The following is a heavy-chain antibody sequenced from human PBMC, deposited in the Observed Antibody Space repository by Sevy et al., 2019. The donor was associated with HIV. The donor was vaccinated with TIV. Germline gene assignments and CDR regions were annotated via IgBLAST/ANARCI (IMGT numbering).Heavy chain of an antibody. Sequence: GGSLRLSCAASGFTFSSYTMHWVRQAPGKGLEWVANTIYDGSMKYYADSVKGRFTISRDNSKNTLYLQMNSLSAEDTAVYYCARDQHDYAGNVRTGWFDPWGQGILVTVSS. CDR3: ARDQHDYAGNVRTGWFDP. D-gene: IGHD4-17*01. CDR1: GFTFSSYT. CDR2: TIYDGSMK. V-gene: IGHV3-30-3*01. J-gene: IGHJ5*02.